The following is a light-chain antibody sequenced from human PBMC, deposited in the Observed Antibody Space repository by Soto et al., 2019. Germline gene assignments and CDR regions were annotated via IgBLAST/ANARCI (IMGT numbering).Light chain of an antibody. V-gene: IGLV3-21*02. CDR2: DDS. Sequence: SYELTQPPSVSVAPGQTARITCGGNYIGSKSVHWYQQKPGQAPVLVVYDDSDRPSGIPERFSGSNSGNTATLTISRVEAGDEADYYCQVWDSSSDRHVVFGGGTKLTVL. CDR1: YIGSKS. CDR3: QVWDSSSDRHVV. J-gene: IGLJ2*01.